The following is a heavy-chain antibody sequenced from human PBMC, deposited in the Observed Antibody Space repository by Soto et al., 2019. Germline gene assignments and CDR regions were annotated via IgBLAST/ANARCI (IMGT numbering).Heavy chain of an antibody. Sequence: QVQLVESGGGVVQPGRSLRLSCAASGFTFNSYDMHWVRQAPGEGLEWVSLISYDGNNKYYADSVKGRFTISRDNSKNTLFLQMNSLRPEDTAVYYCAKHWVVRGFTYAPGDSWGQGTLVTVSS. CDR1: GFTFNSYD. D-gene: IGHD5-18*01. V-gene: IGHV3-30*18. CDR3: AKHWVVRGFTYAPGDS. CDR2: ISYDGNNK. J-gene: IGHJ4*02.